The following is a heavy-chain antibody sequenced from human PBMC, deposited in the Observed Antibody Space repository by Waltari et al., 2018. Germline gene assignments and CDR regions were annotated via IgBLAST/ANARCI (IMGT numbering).Heavy chain of an antibody. CDR1: GGSISSGGYY. V-gene: IGHV4-31*03. Sequence: QVQLQESGPGLVKPSQTLSLTCTVSGGSISSGGYYWSWIRQHPGKGLEWIGYIYYSGSTYYNPALKSRVTISVDTSKNQFSLKLSSVTAADTAVYYCARGIAAAGPPFDYWGQGTLVTVSS. D-gene: IGHD6-13*01. J-gene: IGHJ4*02. CDR2: IYYSGST. CDR3: ARGIAAAGPPFDY.